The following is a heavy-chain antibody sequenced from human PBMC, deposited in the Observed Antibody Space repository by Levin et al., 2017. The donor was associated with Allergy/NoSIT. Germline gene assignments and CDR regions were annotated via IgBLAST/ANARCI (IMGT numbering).Heavy chain of an antibody. CDR3: ARGGELKGYCSSTSCYAGDEYFQH. Sequence: SVKVSCKASGGTFSSYAISWVRQAPGQGLEWMGGIIPIFGTANYAQKFQGRVTITADESTSTAYMELSSLRSEDTAVYYCARGGELKGYCSSTSCYAGDEYFQHWGQGTLVTVSS. V-gene: IGHV1-69*13. CDR1: GGTFSSYA. J-gene: IGHJ1*01. CDR2: IIPIFGTA. D-gene: IGHD2-2*01.